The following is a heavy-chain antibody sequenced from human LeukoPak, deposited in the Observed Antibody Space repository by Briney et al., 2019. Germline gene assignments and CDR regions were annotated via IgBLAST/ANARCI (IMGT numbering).Heavy chain of an antibody. V-gene: IGHV4-31*03. D-gene: IGHD3-3*01. CDR3: ARDQRSHDFWSGYYTGYGMDV. CDR1: GGSISSGGYY. Sequence: SETLSLTCTVSGGSISSGGYYWSWIRQHPGKGLEWIVYIYYSGSTYYNPSLKSRVTISVDTSKNQFSLKLSSVTAADTAVYYCARDQRSHDFWSGYYTGYGMDVWGQGTTVTVSS. CDR2: IYYSGST. J-gene: IGHJ6*02.